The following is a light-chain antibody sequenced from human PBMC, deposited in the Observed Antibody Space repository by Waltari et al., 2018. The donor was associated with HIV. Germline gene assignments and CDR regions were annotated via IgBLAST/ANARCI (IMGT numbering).Light chain of an antibody. V-gene: IGLV2-14*01. CDR2: DVS. CDR1: SSDVGDYNY. CDR3: SSYTSSSTRV. J-gene: IGLJ1*01. Sequence: QSALTQPASVSGSPGQSITISCTGTSSDVGDYNYVSWYQPHPGKAPKLIIYDVSNRPSGVSNRFSGSKAGNTASLTSSGLQTEDEADDYCSSYTSSSTRVFGTGTKVTVL.